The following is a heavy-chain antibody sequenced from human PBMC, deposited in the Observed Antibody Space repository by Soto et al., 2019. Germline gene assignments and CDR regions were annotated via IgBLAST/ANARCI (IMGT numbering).Heavy chain of an antibody. CDR2: VYYSGST. CDR3: ASEPADCGTFDY. Sequence: PSETLSLTCTVSGGSVSSSSYYCGWVRQPPGKGLEWIGSVYYSGSTYYNPSLESRVTISVDKAKNQFSLKLTSLFAADTAVYYCASEPADCGTFDYWGQGTLVTVSS. D-gene: IGHD2-21*02. V-gene: IGHV4-39*01. CDR1: GGSVSSSSYY. J-gene: IGHJ4*02.